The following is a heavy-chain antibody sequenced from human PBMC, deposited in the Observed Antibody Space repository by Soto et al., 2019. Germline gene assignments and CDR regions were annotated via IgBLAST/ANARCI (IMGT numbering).Heavy chain of an antibody. V-gene: IGHV2-5*02. CDR2: IYSDDHK. Sequence: QITLKEYGPTLVKPTQTLTLTCTFSGFSLSTNEVGVGWIRQPPGKALEWLALIYSDDHKRYSPSLQSRLTIAKDTSKNQVVLTMTNVDPVDTATYYCAHLPKTYGDYVESYYFDYWGQGTLVTVSS. CDR1: GFSLSTNEVG. CDR3: AHLPKTYGDYVESYYFDY. J-gene: IGHJ4*02. D-gene: IGHD4-17*01.